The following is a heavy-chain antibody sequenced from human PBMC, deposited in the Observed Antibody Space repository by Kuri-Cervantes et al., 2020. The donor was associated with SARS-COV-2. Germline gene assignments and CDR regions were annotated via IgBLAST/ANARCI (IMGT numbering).Heavy chain of an antibody. CDR1: GFSFSSYG. Sequence: GGSLRLSCAASGFSFSSYGMSWVRQAPGKGLEWVSYISSSSSTIYYADSVKGRFTISSDNAKNSLYLQMNSLRAEDTAVYYCARDGPLQGPGTAYWGQGTLVTVSS. V-gene: IGHV3-48*01. J-gene: IGHJ4*02. CDR2: ISSSSSTI. D-gene: IGHD2-21*02. CDR3: ARDGPLQGPGTAY.